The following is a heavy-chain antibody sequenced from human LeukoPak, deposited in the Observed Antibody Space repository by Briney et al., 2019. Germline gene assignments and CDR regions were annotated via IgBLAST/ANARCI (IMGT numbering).Heavy chain of an antibody. CDR2: ISAYNGNT. D-gene: IGHD3-22*01. J-gene: IGHJ4*02. V-gene: IGHV1-18*01. CDR1: GYTFTSYG. CDR3: ARGLPYYYDSSGYSDY. Sequence: GASVKVSCKASGYTFTSYGISWVRQAPGQGLEWMGWISAYNGNTNYAQKFQGRVTMTRNTSISTAYMELSSLRSEDTAVYYCARGLPYYYDSSGYSDYWGQGTLVTVSS.